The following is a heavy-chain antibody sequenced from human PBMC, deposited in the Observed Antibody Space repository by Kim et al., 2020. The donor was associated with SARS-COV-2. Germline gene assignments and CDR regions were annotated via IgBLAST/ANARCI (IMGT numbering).Heavy chain of an antibody. D-gene: IGHD3-16*01. V-gene: IGHV6-1*01. Sequence: NEYAASVKTRITLNPDPSKNQFSLQLTSVTPDDTAVYYCARLWGEGAIDNWGQGTLVTVSS. CDR3: ARLWGEGAIDN. CDR2: N. J-gene: IGHJ4*02.